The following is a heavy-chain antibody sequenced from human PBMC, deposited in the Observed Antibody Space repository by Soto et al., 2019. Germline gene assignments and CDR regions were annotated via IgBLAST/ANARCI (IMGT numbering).Heavy chain of an antibody. D-gene: IGHD6-13*01. V-gene: IGHV4-39*01. J-gene: IGHJ2*01. CDR3: ARQQQLEYYWYFDL. CDR2: IYYSGST. CDR1: GGSISSSSYY. Sequence: QLQLQESGPGLVKPSETLSLTCTVSGGSISSSSYYWGWIRQPPGKGLEWIGSIYYSGSTYYNPSLKSRVTISVDTSKNQFSLKLSSVTAADTAVYYCARQQQLEYYWYFDLWGRGTLVTVSS.